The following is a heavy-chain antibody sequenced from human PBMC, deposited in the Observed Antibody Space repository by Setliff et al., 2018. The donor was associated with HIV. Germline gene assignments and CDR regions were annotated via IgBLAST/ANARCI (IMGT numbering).Heavy chain of an antibody. CDR3: ASSSGGNYEAYFDY. J-gene: IGHJ4*02. Sequence: PGESLKISCQAAGYSFTTLWIAWVRQMPGKGLEWMGIIYPDNSDARYGQSFQGRFSISRDNSQNTLYLQMNSPSPEDNALYYCASSSGGNYEAYFDYWGQGTLVTVSS. CDR2: IYPDNSDA. CDR1: GYSFTTLW. D-gene: IGHD2-15*01. V-gene: IGHV5-51*01.